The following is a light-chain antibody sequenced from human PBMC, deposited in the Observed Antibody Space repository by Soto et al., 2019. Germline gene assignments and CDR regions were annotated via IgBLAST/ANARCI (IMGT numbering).Light chain of an antibody. V-gene: IGKV3-20*01. CDR1: QSVSSN. CDR2: GAS. Sequence: TQSPATLSVSPGERATLSCRPSQSVSSNLAWYQQKPGQAPRLLIDGASSRATGIPDRFSGSGSGTDFTLTISRLEPEDFAVYYCQQYGSSPLTFGGGTKV. J-gene: IGKJ4*01. CDR3: QQYGSSPLT.